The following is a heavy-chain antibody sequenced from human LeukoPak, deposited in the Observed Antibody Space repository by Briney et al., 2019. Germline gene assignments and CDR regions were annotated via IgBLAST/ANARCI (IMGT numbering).Heavy chain of an antibody. CDR2: ISSSSSTI. V-gene: IGHV3-48*01. D-gene: IGHD3-9*01. Sequence: GGSLRPSCAASGFTFSSYSMNWVRQAPGKGLEWVSYISSSSSTIYYADSVKGRFTISRDNAKNSLYLQMNSLRAEDTAVYYCAREPEQILRYFDNCYYYGMDVWGQGTTVTVSS. CDR1: GFTFSSYS. J-gene: IGHJ6*02. CDR3: AREPEQILRYFDNCYYYGMDV.